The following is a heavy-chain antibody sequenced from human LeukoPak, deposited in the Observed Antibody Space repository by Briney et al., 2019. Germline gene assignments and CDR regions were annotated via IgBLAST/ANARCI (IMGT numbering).Heavy chain of an antibody. Sequence: GGSLRLSCAASGFTFSSYAMSWVRQAPGKGLEWVSAISGSGGSTYYADSVKGRFTISRDNSKNTLYLQMNSLRAEDTAVYYCAKHTYYHDSSGYLVYWGQGTLVTVSS. V-gene: IGHV3-23*01. D-gene: IGHD3-22*01. CDR3: AKHTYYHDSSGYLVY. J-gene: IGHJ4*02. CDR2: ISGSGGST. CDR1: GFTFSSYA.